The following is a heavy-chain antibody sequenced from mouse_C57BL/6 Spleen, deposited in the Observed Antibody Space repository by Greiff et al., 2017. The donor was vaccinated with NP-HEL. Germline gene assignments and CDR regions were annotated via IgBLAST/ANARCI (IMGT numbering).Heavy chain of an antibody. CDR2: ISSGGSYT. V-gene: IGHV5-6*01. D-gene: IGHD1-1*01. CDR3: ARHEGYYGSSGGFDY. J-gene: IGHJ2*01. Sequence: EVQGVESGGDLVKPGGSLKLSCAASGFTFSSYGMSWVRQTPDKRLEWVATISSGGSYTYYPDSVKGRFTISRDNAKNTLYLQMSSLKSEDTAMYYCARHEGYYGSSGGFDYWGQGTTLTVSS. CDR1: GFTFSSYG.